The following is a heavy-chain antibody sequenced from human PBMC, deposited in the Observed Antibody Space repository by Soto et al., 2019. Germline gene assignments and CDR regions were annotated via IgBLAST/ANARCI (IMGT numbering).Heavy chain of an antibody. Sequence: EVQLLESGGDLVQPGGSLRLFCAASGFSLSNYAMTWVRQAPGKGLEWVSGITGSADKTYYADSVKGRFIISRDNSKNTLYLQMNSLRAEDTALYYCARDCSSSSCSVWHYWGQGTLVTVSS. CDR1: GFSLSNYA. J-gene: IGHJ4*02. V-gene: IGHV3-23*01. CDR3: ARDCSSSSCSVWHY. CDR2: ITGSADKT. D-gene: IGHD2-2*01.